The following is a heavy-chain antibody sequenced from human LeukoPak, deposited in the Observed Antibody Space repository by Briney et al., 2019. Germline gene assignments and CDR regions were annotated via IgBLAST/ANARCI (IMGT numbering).Heavy chain of an antibody. J-gene: IGHJ4*02. D-gene: IGHD2-2*01. CDR2: IESDANNK. V-gene: IGHV3-30*02. Sequence: PGGSLRLSCAASGFTFSSYAMSWVRQAPGKGLEWVAFIESDANNKYYADSVKGRFTISRDNSKNTLYLQMNSLRAEDTAVYYCANSHPASYCSGTICYPLDYWGQGTLVTVSS. CDR3: ANSHPASYCSGTICYPLDY. CDR1: GFTFSSYA.